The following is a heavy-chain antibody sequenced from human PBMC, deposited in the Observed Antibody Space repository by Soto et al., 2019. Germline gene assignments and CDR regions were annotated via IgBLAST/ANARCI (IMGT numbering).Heavy chain of an antibody. J-gene: IGHJ6*03. CDR2: IDDTGST. CDR3: ARGVLEWLLRDSYYYYMDV. V-gene: IGHV4-59*01. CDR1: GDSISSSY. D-gene: IGHD3-3*01. Sequence: LSLTCTVSGDSISSSYWNWIRQAPGKGLEWIGYIDDTGSTNYNPSLKSRVTLSVDPSNNQYSLKLSSVTAADTAVYYCARGVLEWLLRDSYYYYMDVWGKGTTVTVSS.